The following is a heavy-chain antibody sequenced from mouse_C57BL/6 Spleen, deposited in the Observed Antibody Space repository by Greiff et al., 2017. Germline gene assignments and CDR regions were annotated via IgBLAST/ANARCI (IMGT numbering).Heavy chain of an antibody. CDR2: INPSNGGT. D-gene: IGHD2-5*01. J-gene: IGHJ2*01. V-gene: IGHV1-53*01. Sequence: VQLQQPGTELVKPGASVKLSCKASGYTFTSYWMHWVKQRPGQGLEWIGNINPSNGGTNYNEKLKSKATLTVDKSSSTAYMQLSSLTSEDSAVYYCAREGAYYSNYEMYFDYWGQGTTLTVSS. CDR1: GYTFTSYW. CDR3: AREGAYYSNYEMYFDY.